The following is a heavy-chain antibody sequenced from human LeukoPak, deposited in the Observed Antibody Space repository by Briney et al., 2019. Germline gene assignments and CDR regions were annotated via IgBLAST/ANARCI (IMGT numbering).Heavy chain of an antibody. D-gene: IGHD6-19*01. Sequence: GESLKISCKGSGYSFTSYWIGWVRQMPGKGLEWMGIIYPGDSDTRYSPSFQGQVTISADKSIGTAYLQWSSLKASDTAMYYCARDPSEADDAFDIWGQGTMVTVSS. CDR2: IYPGDSDT. V-gene: IGHV5-51*01. J-gene: IGHJ3*02. CDR3: ARDPSEADDAFDI. CDR1: GYSFTSYW.